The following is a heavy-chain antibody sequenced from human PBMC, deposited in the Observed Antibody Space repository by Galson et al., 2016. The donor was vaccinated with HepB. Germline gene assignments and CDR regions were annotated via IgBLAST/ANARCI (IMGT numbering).Heavy chain of an antibody. CDR3: ARERTGTAYCSSISCPKYFDS. V-gene: IGHV3-30-3*01. Sequence: SLRLSCAASGFSFSNIAMHWVRQAPGKGLEWVAVTSDDGSLKYYAHSVRGRFPISRDNSKNTLFLQMNSLRPEDTTVYYCARERTGTAYCSSISCPKYFDSWGQGTLVTVSS. CDR1: GFSFSNIA. J-gene: IGHJ4*02. D-gene: IGHD2-2*01. CDR2: TSDDGSLK.